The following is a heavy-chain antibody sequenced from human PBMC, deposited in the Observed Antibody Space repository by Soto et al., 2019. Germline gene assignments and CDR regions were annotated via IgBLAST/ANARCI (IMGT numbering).Heavy chain of an antibody. D-gene: IGHD3-10*01. Sequence: PSDTLSLTCTLSGVSISSSSYSWGWIRQPPGKGLEWIGSIYYSGSTYYNPSLKSRVTISVDTSKNQFSLKLSSVTAADTAVYYCAKGGSGSYSNAFDIWGQGTMVT. V-gene: IGHV4-39*01. CDR3: AKGGSGSYSNAFDI. CDR1: GVSISSSSYS. J-gene: IGHJ3*02. CDR2: IYYSGST.